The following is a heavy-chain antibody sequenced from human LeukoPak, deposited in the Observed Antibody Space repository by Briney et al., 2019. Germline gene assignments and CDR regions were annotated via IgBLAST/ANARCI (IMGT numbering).Heavy chain of an antibody. CDR1: GFTFSSYG. CDR2: ISYDGSNK. D-gene: IGHD3-16*01. Sequence: GGSLRLSCAASGFTFSSYGMHWVRQAPGKGLEWVAVISYDGSNKYYADSVKGRFTISRDNSKNTLYLQMNSLRAEDTAVYYCAREELGSSLGFDPWGQGTLVTVS. J-gene: IGHJ5*02. V-gene: IGHV3-30*03. CDR3: AREELGSSLGFDP.